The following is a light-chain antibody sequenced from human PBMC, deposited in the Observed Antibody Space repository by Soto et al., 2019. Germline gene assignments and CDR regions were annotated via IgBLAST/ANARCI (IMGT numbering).Light chain of an antibody. CDR1: QSVSSY. CDR3: QQYGSSPL. J-gene: IGKJ1*01. Sequence: EIVLTQSPATLSLSPGERATLSCRASQSVSSYLAWYQQKPGQAPRLLIYDASNRATGIPDRFSGSGSGTDFTLTISRLEPEDFAVYYCQQYGSSPLFGQGTKVDI. CDR2: DAS. V-gene: IGKV3-20*01.